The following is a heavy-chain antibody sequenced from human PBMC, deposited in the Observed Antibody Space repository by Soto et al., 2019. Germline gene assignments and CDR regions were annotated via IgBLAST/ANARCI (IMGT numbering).Heavy chain of an antibody. D-gene: IGHD2-15*01. Sequence: GGSLRLSCAASGFTFNSYTMAWVRQAPGKGLEWVSSISGSGGSPSYADSVQGRFTISRDNSRNTLSLQMNSLRAEDTATYYCAKARCSGNSCYVPDDRGHGSLVTVSS. CDR3: AKARCSGNSCYVPDD. CDR2: ISGSGGSP. CDR1: GFTFNSYT. J-gene: IGHJ4*01. V-gene: IGHV3-23*01.